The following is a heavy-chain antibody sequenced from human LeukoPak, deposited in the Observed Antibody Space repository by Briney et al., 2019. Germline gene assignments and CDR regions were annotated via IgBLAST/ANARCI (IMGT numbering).Heavy chain of an antibody. D-gene: IGHD3-22*01. J-gene: IGHJ6*02. CDR3: ARDKRVVITRPYYYYGMDV. Sequence: ASVKVSCKASGYTFTSYYMHWVRQAPGQGLEWMGIINPSGGSTSYAQKFQGRVTMTRDTSTSTAYMELSSLRSEDTAVYYCARDKRVVITRPYYYYGMDVWGQGTTVTVSS. CDR1: GYTFTSYY. CDR2: INPSGGST. V-gene: IGHV1-46*01.